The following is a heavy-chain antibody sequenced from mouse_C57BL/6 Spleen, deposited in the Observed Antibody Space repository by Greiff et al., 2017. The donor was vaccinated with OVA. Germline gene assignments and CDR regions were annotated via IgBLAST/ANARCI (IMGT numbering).Heavy chain of an antibody. CDR3: ARSYYGSTLYYFDY. D-gene: IGHD1-1*01. Sequence: EVMLVESGGGLVKPGGSLKLSCAASGFTFSDYGMHWVRQAPEKGLEWVAYISSGSSTIYYADTVKGRFTISRDNAKNTLFLQMTSLRSEDTAMYYGARSYYGSTLYYFDYWGQGTTLTVSS. J-gene: IGHJ2*01. V-gene: IGHV5-17*01. CDR1: GFTFSDYG. CDR2: ISSGSSTI.